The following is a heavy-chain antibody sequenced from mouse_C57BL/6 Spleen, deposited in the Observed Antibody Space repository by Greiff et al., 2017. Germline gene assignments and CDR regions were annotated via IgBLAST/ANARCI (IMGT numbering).Heavy chain of an antibody. CDR1: GYAFTNYL. CDR2: INPGSGGT. D-gene: IGHD1-1*01. Sequence: VQLQQSGAELVRPGTSVKVSCKASGYAFTNYLIEWVKQRPGQGLEWIGVINPGSGGTNYNEKFKGKATLTADKSSSTAYMQLSSLTSEDSAVYFCARGSSYWYAMDYWGQGTSVTVSS. V-gene: IGHV1-54*01. CDR3: ARGSSYWYAMDY. J-gene: IGHJ4*01.